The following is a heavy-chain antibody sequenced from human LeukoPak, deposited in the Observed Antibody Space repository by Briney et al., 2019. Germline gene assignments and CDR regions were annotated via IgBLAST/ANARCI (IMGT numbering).Heavy chain of an antibody. Sequence: SVKVSCKASGGTFSSYAISWVRQAPGQGLEWMGGIIPIFGTAKYAQNFQGRVSIAADRSTSTAYMELSSLRSEDTAVYYCARLYTHYDSSGYYYEDYWGQGTLDTVSS. CDR2: IIPIFGTA. D-gene: IGHD3-22*01. CDR1: GGTFSSYA. J-gene: IGHJ4*02. V-gene: IGHV1-69*06. CDR3: ARLYTHYDSSGYYYEDY.